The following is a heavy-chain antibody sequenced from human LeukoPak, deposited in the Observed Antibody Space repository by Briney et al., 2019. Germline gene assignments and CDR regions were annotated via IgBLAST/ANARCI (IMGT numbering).Heavy chain of an antibody. J-gene: IGHJ4*02. D-gene: IGHD4-17*01. CDR1: DYTFTGHY. V-gene: IGHV1-2*02. CDR2: INTNNGAT. CDR3: ARDRNTVTTSFDY. Sequence: ASVKVSCKASDYTFTGHYMHWVRQAPGQGLEWMGWINTNNGATKYAQRFQGRVTMTRDTSISTTYLELSRLTSDDAAVYYCARDRNTVTTSFDYWGQGTLVTVSS.